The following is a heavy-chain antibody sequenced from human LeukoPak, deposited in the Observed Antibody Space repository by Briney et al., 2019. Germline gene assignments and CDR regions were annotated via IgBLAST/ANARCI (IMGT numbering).Heavy chain of an antibody. J-gene: IGHJ6*04. V-gene: IGHV3-7*01. Sequence: GGSLRLSCAASGFIFSSYWMSWVRQAPGKGLEWVANIKQDGSEKYYVDSVKGRFTISRDNAKNALYLQMNSLRAEDTAVYYCAELGITMIGGVWGKGTTVTISS. CDR2: IKQDGSEK. D-gene: IGHD3-10*02. CDR1: GFIFSSYW. CDR3: AELGITMIGGV.